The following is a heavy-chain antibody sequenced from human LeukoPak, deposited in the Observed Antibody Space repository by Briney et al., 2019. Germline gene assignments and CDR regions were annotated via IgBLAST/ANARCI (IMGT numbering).Heavy chain of an antibody. CDR2: VGKYTGNA. Sequence: ASVKVSCKTSGYSFTNYYIHWVRQAPGQGLEWMGWVGKYTGNADYAPKFQGRVSMTTDTSTRTAYMELRSLRPDDTAVYFCAREDDRSFGAYDCWGQGTLVTVS. J-gene: IGHJ4*02. V-gene: IGHV1-18*04. CDR1: GYSFTNYY. CDR3: AREDDRSFGAYDC. D-gene: IGHD4-17*01.